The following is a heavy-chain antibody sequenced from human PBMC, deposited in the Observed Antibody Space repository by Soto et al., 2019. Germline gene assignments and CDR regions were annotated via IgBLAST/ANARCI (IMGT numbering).Heavy chain of an antibody. CDR3: ARGEGTGTTTEYFQH. Sequence: SETLSLTCAVYGGSFSGYYWSWIRQPPGKGLEWIGEINHSGSTNYNPSLNSRVTITVETSKNQFSLKLISVTAADTAVYYCARGEGTGTTTEYFQHWGQGTLVTVSS. J-gene: IGHJ1*01. D-gene: IGHD1-7*01. CDR1: GGSFSGYY. V-gene: IGHV4-34*01. CDR2: INHSGST.